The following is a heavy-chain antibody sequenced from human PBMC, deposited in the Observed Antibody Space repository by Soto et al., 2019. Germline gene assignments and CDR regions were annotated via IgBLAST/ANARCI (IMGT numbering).Heavy chain of an antibody. Sequence: VQVFESGGGLVQPGGSPRLSCAASGFSFSDYSMAWVRQTPEKGLEWVSGMSIGGEKTFYIDSVKGRFIVSRDSSRDTVYFQMNRLRVEDTAVYYCARWNGYGDLWGQGTLVTVSS. D-gene: IGHD1-1*01. J-gene: IGHJ4*02. CDR2: MSIGGEKT. V-gene: IGHV3-23*01. CDR3: ARWNGYGDL. CDR1: GFSFSDYS.